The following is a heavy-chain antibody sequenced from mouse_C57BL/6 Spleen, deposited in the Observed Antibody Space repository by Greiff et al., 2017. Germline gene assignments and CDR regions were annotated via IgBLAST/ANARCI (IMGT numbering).Heavy chain of an antibody. D-gene: IGHD2-5*01. V-gene: IGHV1-53*01. CDR3: ATAYYSNYPFAY. CDR1: GYTFTRSW. Sequence: VQLQQPGTELVKPGASVKLSCKASGYTFTRSWMHWVKQRPGQGLEWIGNINPSNGGTTYNEKFTSKATLTVDKSSSTAYMQLSSLTSEDSAVYYCATAYYSNYPFAYWGQGTLVTVSA. J-gene: IGHJ3*01. CDR2: INPSNGGT.